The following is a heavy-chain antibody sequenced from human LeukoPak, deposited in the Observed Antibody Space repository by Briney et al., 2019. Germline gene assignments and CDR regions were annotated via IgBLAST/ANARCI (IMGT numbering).Heavy chain of an antibody. V-gene: IGHV1-69*05. D-gene: IGHD6-6*01. CDR2: IIPIFGTA. CDR1: GGTFSSYA. J-gene: IGHJ4*02. CDR3: ARGGALYSSSSEDYFDY. Sequence: SVKVSCKASGGTFSSYAISWVRQAPGQGLEWMGGIIPIFGTANYAQKFQGRVTITTDESTSTAYMELSSLRSEDTAVYYCARGGALYSSSSEDYFDYWGQGTLVTVSS.